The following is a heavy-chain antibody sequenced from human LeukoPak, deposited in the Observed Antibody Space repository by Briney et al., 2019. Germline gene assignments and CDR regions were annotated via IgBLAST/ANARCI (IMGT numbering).Heavy chain of an antibody. CDR3: ARAYYYDSSGYYLGLDY. CDR2: INHSGST. Sequence: SETLSLTCAVYGGSFSGYYWSWIRQPPGKGLEWIGEINHSGSTNYNPSLKSRVTISVDTSKNQFSLKPSSVTAADTAVYYCARAYYYDSSGYYLGLDYWGQGTLVTVSS. D-gene: IGHD3-22*01. V-gene: IGHV4-34*01. CDR1: GGSFSGYY. J-gene: IGHJ4*02.